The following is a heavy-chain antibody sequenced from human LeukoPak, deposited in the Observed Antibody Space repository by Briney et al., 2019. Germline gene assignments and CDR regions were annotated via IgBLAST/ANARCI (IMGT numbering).Heavy chain of an antibody. V-gene: IGHV3-21*01. CDR2: ISSSSSYI. J-gene: IGHJ4*02. CDR3: ASEIELSVAGREGFDY. Sequence: GGSLRLSCAASGFTFSSYRMNWVRQAPGKGLEWVSSISSSSSYIYYAESVKGRFTISRDNAKNSLYLQMNSLRAEDTAVYYCASEIELSVAGREGFDYWGQGTLVTVSS. D-gene: IGHD6-19*01. CDR1: GFTFSSYR.